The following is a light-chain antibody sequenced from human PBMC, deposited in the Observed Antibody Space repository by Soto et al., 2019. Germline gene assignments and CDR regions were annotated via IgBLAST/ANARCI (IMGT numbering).Light chain of an antibody. V-gene: IGKV3-11*01. Sequence: EIVLTQSPATLSLSPGERATLSCRASQSVSSYLAWYQQKPGQAPRLLIYDASNRATGIPARFSGSGSGTDFTLTISSLEPEDFAVYYCHQRYNWPRTFGQGTKVEIK. CDR2: DAS. CDR1: QSVSSY. J-gene: IGKJ1*01. CDR3: HQRYNWPRT.